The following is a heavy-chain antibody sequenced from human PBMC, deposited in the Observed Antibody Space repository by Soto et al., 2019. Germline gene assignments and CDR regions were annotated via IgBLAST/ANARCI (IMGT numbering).Heavy chain of an antibody. J-gene: IGHJ6*02. CDR3: ASDTMVRGPDYYGMDV. CDR2: IIPIFGTA. Sequence: SVKVSCKASGGTFSSYAISWVRQAPGQGLEWMGGIIPIFGTANYAQKFQGRVTITADESTSTAYMELSSLRSEDTAVYYCASDTMVRGPDYYGMDVWGQGTTVTVSS. D-gene: IGHD3-10*01. V-gene: IGHV1-69*13. CDR1: GGTFSSYA.